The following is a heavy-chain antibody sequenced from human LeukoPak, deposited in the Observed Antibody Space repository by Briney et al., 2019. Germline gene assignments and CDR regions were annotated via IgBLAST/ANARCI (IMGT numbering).Heavy chain of an antibody. Sequence: SETLSLTCIVSGGSISSGGHYWGWIRQPPGKGLEWIGSIYYSGSTYYNPSLNSRVTMFIDMSKNHFSLKMSSVTATDTAVYYCARLVCGGESCPAEFDYWGQGTLVTVSS. CDR3: ARLVCGGESCPAEFDY. CDR1: GGSISSGGHY. J-gene: IGHJ4*02. V-gene: IGHV4-39*02. CDR2: IYYSGST. D-gene: IGHD2-15*01.